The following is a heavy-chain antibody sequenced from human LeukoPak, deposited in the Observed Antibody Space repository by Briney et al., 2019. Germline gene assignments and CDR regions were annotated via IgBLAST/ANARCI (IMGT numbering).Heavy chain of an antibody. CDR1: GGTFSSYA. D-gene: IGHD2-2*02. V-gene: IGHV1-69*13. CDR3: ASPNCSSTSCYTGYDAFDI. Sequence: SVNVSCKASGGTFSSYAISWVRQAPGQGLEWMGGIIPIFGTANYAQKFQGRVTITADESTSTAYMELSSLRSEDTAVYYCASPNCSSTSCYTGYDAFDIWGQGTMVTVSS. J-gene: IGHJ3*02. CDR2: IIPIFGTA.